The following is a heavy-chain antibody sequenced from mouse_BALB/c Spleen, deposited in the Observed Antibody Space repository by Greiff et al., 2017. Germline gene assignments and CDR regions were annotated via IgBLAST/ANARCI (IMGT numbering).Heavy chain of an antibody. CDR1: GFTFSSYA. V-gene: IGHV5-6-5*01. CDR2: ISSGGST. CDR3: ARGLYGPWFAY. Sequence: EVQLVESGGGLVKPGGSLKLSCAASGFTFSSYAMSWVRQTPEKRLEWVASISSGGSTYYPDSVKGRFTISRDNARNILYLQMSSLRSEDTAMYYCARGLYGPWFAYWGQGTLVTVSA. D-gene: IGHD1-1*01. J-gene: IGHJ3*01.